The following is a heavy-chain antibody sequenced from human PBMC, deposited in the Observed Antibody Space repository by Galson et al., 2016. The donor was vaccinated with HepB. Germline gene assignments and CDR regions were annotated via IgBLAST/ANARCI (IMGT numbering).Heavy chain of an antibody. CDR3: AKENWPQPGGGFDP. V-gene: IGHV4-4*07. J-gene: IGHJ5*02. CDR1: GGSISSWY. CDR2: MYISGST. Sequence: ETLSLTCSVSGGSISSWYWNWIRQPAGRGLEWIGRMYISGSTNYNPSLKSRVTMSADKSKNQVSLKLSSLTAADTAVYYCAKENWPQPGGGFDPWGQGTLVTVSS. D-gene: IGHD1-1*01.